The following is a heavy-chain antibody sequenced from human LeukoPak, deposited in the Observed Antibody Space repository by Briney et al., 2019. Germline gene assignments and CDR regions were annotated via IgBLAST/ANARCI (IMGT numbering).Heavy chain of an antibody. CDR2: IYYSGST. J-gene: IGHJ6*02. CDR3: ARDNRNHRSNMDL. Sequence: SETLSLTCAVYGGSFSGYYWSWIRQPPGKGLEWIGYIYYSGSTNYNPSLKSRVTISVDTSKNQFSLKLSSVTAADTAVYYCARDNRNHRSNMDLRGQGTTVTVSS. V-gene: IGHV4-59*01. D-gene: IGHD1-14*01. CDR1: GGSFSGYY.